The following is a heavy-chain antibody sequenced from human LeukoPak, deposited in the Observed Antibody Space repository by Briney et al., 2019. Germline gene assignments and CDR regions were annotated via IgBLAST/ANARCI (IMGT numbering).Heavy chain of an antibody. V-gene: IGHV4-59*01. J-gene: IGHJ6*02. Sequence: SETLSLTCTVSGGSITRYYWTWIRQPPGKGLEWIGYIFSNGSTNYNPSLKSRVAVSLDTSKRQFSLRLTSVTAADTAVYYCARDGCSSTSCYSDYYYGMDVWGQGTTVTVSS. CDR3: ARDGCSSTSCYSDYYYGMDV. D-gene: IGHD2-2*01. CDR1: GGSITRYY. CDR2: IFSNGST.